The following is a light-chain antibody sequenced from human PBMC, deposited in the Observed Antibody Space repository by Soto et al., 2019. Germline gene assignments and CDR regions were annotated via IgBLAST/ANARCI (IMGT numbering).Light chain of an antibody. CDR1: SIDVGGDNY. CDR3: RSYTSSSTLV. J-gene: IGLJ3*02. V-gene: IGLV2-14*01. CDR2: DVS. Sequence: QSALTQPASVSGAPGQSVTISCTGTSIDVGGDNYVSWYQQHPVKAPKLMIYDVSNRPSGVSNRFSGSKSGNTASLTISGLQAEDEADYYCRSYTSSSTLVFGGGTKLTVL.